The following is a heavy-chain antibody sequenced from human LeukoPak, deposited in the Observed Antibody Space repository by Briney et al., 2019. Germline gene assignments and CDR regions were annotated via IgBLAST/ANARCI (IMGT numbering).Heavy chain of an antibody. CDR3: AREGCSSTSCPYLNAFDI. D-gene: IGHD2-2*01. J-gene: IGHJ3*02. CDR1: GYTFTGYY. V-gene: IGHV1-2*02. Sequence: ASVKVSCKASGYTFTGYYMHWVRQAPGQGLEWMGWINPNSGGTNYAQKFQGRVTMTRDTSISTAYMELSRLRSDDTAVYYCAREGCSSTSCPYLNAFDIWGQGTMATVSS. CDR2: INPNSGGT.